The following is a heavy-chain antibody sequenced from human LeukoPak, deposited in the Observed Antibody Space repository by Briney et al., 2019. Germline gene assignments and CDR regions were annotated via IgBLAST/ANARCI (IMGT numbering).Heavy chain of an antibody. J-gene: IGHJ4*02. D-gene: IGHD3-3*01. Sequence: GRSLRLSCAASGLTFSSYAMHWVRQAPGKGLEWVAVISYDGSNKYYADSVKGRFTISRDNSKNTLYLQMNSLRAEDTAVYYCARSIEYYDFWSGSDYWGQGTLVTVSS. CDR1: GLTFSSYA. CDR2: ISYDGSNK. CDR3: ARSIEYYDFWSGSDY. V-gene: IGHV3-30-3*01.